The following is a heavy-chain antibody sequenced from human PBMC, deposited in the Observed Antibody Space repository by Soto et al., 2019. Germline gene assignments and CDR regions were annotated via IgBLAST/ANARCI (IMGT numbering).Heavy chain of an antibody. V-gene: IGHV2-5*02. J-gene: IGHJ4*02. CDR1: GSSLTGSGVG. D-gene: IGHD3-3*01. CDR2: IYWDDDK. Sequence: QITLKESGPTLVKPTQTLTLTCTFSGSSLTGSGVGVGWIRQPPGKALEWLALIYWDDDKRYSPSLKSRLTITKDTSKNQVALTVTNMDPVDTATYYCARFLWSDTSLYYFDYWGQGTLVTVSS. CDR3: ARFLWSDTSLYYFDY.